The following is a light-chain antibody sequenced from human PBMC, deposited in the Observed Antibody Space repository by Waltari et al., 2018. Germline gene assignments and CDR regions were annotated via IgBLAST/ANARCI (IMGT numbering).Light chain of an antibody. CDR3: QHRSKSFT. J-gene: IGKJ3*01. CDR1: QSISSY. CDR2: DAS. V-gene: IGKV3-11*01. Sequence: EIVLKQSPATLSLSPGDRATLSCRATQSISSYLAWYQQKPGQPPRLLIYDASTRATGIPARFIGSGSVTDFTLTINSLEPEDFAIYYSQHRSKSFTFGPGTRVDMK.